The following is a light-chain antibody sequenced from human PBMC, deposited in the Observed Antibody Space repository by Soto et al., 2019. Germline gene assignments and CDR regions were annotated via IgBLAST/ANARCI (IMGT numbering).Light chain of an antibody. CDR1: QGVDKY. Sequence: DIQMTQSPSSLSASVGDRVIITCRASQGVDKYLAWFQQKPGKAPKSLIYGASRLQSGVPSRFSGSGSGTHFTLTITTLQPEDFATYYCHQYNTYPTFGQGTRLQI. CDR2: GAS. J-gene: IGKJ5*01. V-gene: IGKV1-16*01. CDR3: HQYNTYPT.